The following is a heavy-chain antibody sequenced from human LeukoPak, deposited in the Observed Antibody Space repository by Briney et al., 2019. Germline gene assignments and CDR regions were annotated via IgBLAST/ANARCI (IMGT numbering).Heavy chain of an antibody. V-gene: IGHV3-7*01. CDR2: INQDGSEK. D-gene: IGHD3-9*01. J-gene: IGHJ4*02. CDR3: ARDSILTGYGYN. CDR1: GFTFSNYW. Sequence: GGSLRLPCAASGFTFSNYWMSWVRQAPGKGLEWVANINQDGSEKYYVDSVKGQFTISRDNAKNSVYLQMNSLRAEDTAVYYCARDSILTGYGYNWGQGTLVTVSS.